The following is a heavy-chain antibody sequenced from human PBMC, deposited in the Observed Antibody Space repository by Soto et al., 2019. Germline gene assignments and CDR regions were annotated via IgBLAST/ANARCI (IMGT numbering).Heavy chain of an antibody. V-gene: IGHV3-15*07. J-gene: IGHJ5*01. Sequence: GGSLRLSCAASGFTFSSAWMNWVRQAPGKGLEWVGRIKSKTDGGTTDYAAPVKGRFTISRDDSTDTLFLQMNSLQIEDTAMYYCTTKQIRDHHRLFAPSAQRTPVTVSS. CDR3: TTKQIRDHHRLFAP. CDR2: IKSKTDGGTT. CDR1: GFTFSSAW.